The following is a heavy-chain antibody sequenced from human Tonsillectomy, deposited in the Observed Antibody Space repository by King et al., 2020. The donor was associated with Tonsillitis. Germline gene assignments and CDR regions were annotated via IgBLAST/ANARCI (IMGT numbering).Heavy chain of an antibody. CDR2: VNPNSGAT. J-gene: IGHJ4*02. CDR3: ARDSGYGGSQPIIN. V-gene: IGHV1-2*02. D-gene: IGHD4-23*01. Sequence: QLVQSGAEMKKPGASVRVSCKASGYTFTGHFLHWVRQAPGQGLEWLGWVNPNSGATNYAQKFQGRVTMTGDTSINTVYLNLVSLRSDDTAVYYCARDSGYGGSQPIINWGPGTLVTVSS. CDR1: GYTFTGHF.